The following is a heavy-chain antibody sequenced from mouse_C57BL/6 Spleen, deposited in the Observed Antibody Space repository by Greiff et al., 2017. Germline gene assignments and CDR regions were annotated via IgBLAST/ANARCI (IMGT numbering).Heavy chain of an antibody. Sequence: QVQLKQPGAELVKPGASVKVSCKASGYTFTSYWMHWVKQRPGQGLEWIGRIHPSDSDTNYNQKFKGKATLTVDKSSSTAYMQLSSLTSEDSAVYYCAICLYDSGFAYWGQGTLVTVSA. D-gene: IGHD2-3*01. J-gene: IGHJ3*01. CDR3: AICLYDSGFAY. V-gene: IGHV1-74*01. CDR2: IHPSDSDT. CDR1: GYTFTSYW.